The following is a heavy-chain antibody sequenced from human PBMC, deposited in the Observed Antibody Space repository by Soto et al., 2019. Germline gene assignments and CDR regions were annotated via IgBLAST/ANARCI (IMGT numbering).Heavy chain of an antibody. J-gene: IGHJ4*02. Sequence: GGSLRLSCAASGFTFSSYAMSWVRQAPGKGLEWVSAISGSGGSTYYAYSVKGRFTISRDNSKNTLYQQMNSLRAEDTAVYYCAKDHAFWTGHGISYFDYWGQGTLVTVSS. CDR3: AKDHAFWTGHGISYFDY. V-gene: IGHV3-23*01. CDR2: ISGSGGST. CDR1: GFTFSSYA. D-gene: IGHD3-3*01.